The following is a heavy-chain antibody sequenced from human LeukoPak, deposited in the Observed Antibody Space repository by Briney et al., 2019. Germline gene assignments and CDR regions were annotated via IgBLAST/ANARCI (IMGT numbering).Heavy chain of an antibody. CDR3: AKGGCSSGWRNYFDY. CDR1: GFTFSSYG. D-gene: IGHD6-19*01. J-gene: IGHJ4*02. V-gene: IGHV3-23*01. CDR2: ISATGGST. Sequence: PGGSLGLSCAASGFTFSSYGITWVRQAPGKGLEWVSTISATGGSTYYADSVKGRFTISRDNSKDTLYLQMNSLRAEDTAVYYCAKGGCSSGWRNYFDYWGQGTLVTVSS.